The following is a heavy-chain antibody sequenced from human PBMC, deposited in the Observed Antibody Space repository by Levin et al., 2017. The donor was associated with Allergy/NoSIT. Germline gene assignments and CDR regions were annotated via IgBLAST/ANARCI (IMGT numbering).Heavy chain of an antibody. Sequence: GGSLRLSCAASGFTFSSYWMSWVRQAPGRGLEWVGNIKQDGSETYYVDSVKGRFTISRDNAQKSLYLQMNSLRVEETGVYYGASTNVATPGTTFGGRGTLVTVSS. CDR3: ASTNVATPGTTF. CDR2: IKQDGSET. J-gene: IGHJ1*01. CDR1: GFTFSSYW. D-gene: IGHD6-13*01. V-gene: IGHV3-7*01.